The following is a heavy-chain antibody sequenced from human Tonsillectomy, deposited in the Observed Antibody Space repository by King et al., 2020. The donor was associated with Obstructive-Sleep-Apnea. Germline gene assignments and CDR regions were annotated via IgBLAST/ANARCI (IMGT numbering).Heavy chain of an antibody. J-gene: IGHJ4*02. D-gene: IGHD3-22*01. CDR1: GGTFSSYA. V-gene: IGHV1-69*09. Sequence: VQLVESGAEVKKPGSSVKVSCKASGGTFSSYAISWVRQAPGQGLEWMGGIIPILGIANYAQKFQGRVTITADKSTSTAYMELSSLRSEDTAVYYCARGYYDSSGYYKPKYKPDFDYWGQGTLVTVSS. CDR2: IIPILGIA. CDR3: ARGYYDSSGYYKPKYKPDFDY.